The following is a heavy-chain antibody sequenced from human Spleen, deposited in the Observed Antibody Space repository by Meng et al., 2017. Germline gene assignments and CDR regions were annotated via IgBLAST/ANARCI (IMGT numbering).Heavy chain of an antibody. CDR3: ARTRGYFDS. D-gene: IGHD1-26*01. V-gene: IGHV4-59*01. CDR1: GHSISSGYY. J-gene: IGHJ4*03. CDR2: IYYSGST. Sequence: SETLSLTCNVFGHSISSGYYWSWIRQPPGKGLEWIGYIYYSGSTNYKPSLKSRVTISVDTSKNQYSLKLSSVTAADTAVYYCARTRGYFDSWGQGTTVTVSS.